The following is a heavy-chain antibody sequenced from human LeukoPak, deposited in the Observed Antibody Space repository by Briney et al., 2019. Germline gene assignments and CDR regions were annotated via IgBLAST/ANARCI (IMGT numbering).Heavy chain of an antibody. CDR1: GDSISTSSYY. V-gene: IGHV4-39*01. CDR2: IYYNGIS. CDR3: ARSDYYDYRQIDF. J-gene: IGHJ4*02. Sequence: SETLSLTCTVSGDSISTSSYYWGWIRQSPGKGLQWLGSIYYNGISHYNPSLKGRLTIYVDTSRNQFSLHVSSVTAADTAVFYCARSDYYDYRQIDFWGQGTRVTVSS. D-gene: IGHD3-22*01.